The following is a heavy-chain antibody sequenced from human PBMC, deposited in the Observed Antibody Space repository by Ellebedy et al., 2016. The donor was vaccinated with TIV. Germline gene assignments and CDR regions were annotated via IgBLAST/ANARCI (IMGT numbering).Heavy chain of an antibody. J-gene: IGHJ4*02. V-gene: IGHV4-39*07. CDR2: IYYSGST. CDR3: ARLLGAAFDY. Sequence: MPGGSLRLSCTVSDGSISSSSYYWGWIRQPPGKGLEWIGSIYYSGSTYYNPSLKSRVTISVDTSKNQFSLKLSSVTAADTAVYYCARLLGAAFDYWGQGTLVTVSS. CDR1: DGSISSSSYY. D-gene: IGHD4/OR15-4a*01.